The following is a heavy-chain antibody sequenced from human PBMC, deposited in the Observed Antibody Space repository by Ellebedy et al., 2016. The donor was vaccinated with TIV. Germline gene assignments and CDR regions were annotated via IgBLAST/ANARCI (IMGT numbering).Heavy chain of an antibody. CDR3: ASWGGGSYFLISKGYFDL. CDR2: IIPIFGTA. CDR1: GGTFSSYA. J-gene: IGHJ2*01. Sequence: SVKVSCXASGGTFSSYAISWVRQAPGQGLEWMGGIIPIFGTANYAQKFQGRVTITADESTSTAYMELSSLRSEDTAVYYCASWGGGSYFLISKGYFDLWGRGTLVTVSS. D-gene: IGHD1-26*01. V-gene: IGHV1-69*13.